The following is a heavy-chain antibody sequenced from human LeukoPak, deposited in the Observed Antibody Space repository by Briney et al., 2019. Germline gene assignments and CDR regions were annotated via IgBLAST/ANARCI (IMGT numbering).Heavy chain of an antibody. CDR1: GFTFSSYW. J-gene: IGHJ4*02. Sequence: GGSLRLSCAASGFTFSSYWMSWVRQAPGKGLEWVANIKQDGSEKYYVDSVKGRFTISRDNAKNTLYLQMNSLRAEDTAVYYCTREKRTVTSFDYWGQGTLVTVSS. V-gene: IGHV3-7*01. D-gene: IGHD4-17*01. CDR3: TREKRTVTSFDY. CDR2: IKQDGSEK.